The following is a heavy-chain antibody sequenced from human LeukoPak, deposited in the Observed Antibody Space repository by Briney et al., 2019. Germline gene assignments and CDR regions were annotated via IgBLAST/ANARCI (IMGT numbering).Heavy chain of an antibody. D-gene: IGHD1-26*01. CDR1: GYSFTNYW. J-gene: IGHJ4*02. CDR2: IYPGDSDT. Sequence: GESLKISYKGSGYSFTNYWIGWVRQMPGKGLEWMGIIYPGDSDTRYIPSFQGQVTISADKSINTAYLQWGSLKASDTAMYYCARRVDSYWFFDYWGQGTLVTVSS. V-gene: IGHV5-51*01. CDR3: ARRVDSYWFFDY.